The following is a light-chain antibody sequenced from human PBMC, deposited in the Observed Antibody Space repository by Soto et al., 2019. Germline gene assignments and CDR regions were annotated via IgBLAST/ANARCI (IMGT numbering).Light chain of an antibody. CDR2: DVS. V-gene: IGLV2-14*02. Sequence: QSALTQPASVSGSPGQSITISCTGTSSDVGYDNLVSWYQQHPGKAPKLVIYDVSNRPSGVSHRLSGSKSHNPASLTISGLQSEDEADYYCSSYSSSGTHVVFGGGTKVTVL. J-gene: IGLJ2*01. CDR1: SSDVGYDNL. CDR3: SSYSSSGTHVV.